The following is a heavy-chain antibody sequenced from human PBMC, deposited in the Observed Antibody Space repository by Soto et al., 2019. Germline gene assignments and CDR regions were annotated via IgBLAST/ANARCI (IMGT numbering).Heavy chain of an antibody. CDR2: TIPFILTP. V-gene: IGHV1-69*01. Sequence: QVQMVQSGAELKKPGSSVKVSCKTSGGSFNSYAINWVRQAPGQGLEWLGGTIPFILTPNYAQQFQGRVTTTAAEPTSTGYLELSSLRSDDTAVYYCAGGDHSTSLGGMDVWGQGTTVIVSS. CDR3: AGGDHSTSLGGMDV. D-gene: IGHD6-6*01. CDR1: GGSFNSYA. J-gene: IGHJ6*02.